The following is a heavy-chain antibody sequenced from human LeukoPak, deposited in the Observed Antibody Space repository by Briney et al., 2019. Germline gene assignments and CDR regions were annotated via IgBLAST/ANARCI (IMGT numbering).Heavy chain of an antibody. V-gene: IGHV3-23*01. CDR3: AKVISGYSDYDWYRGYFFDY. CDR1: GFIFHNYA. Sequence: GGSLRLSCAASGFIFHNYAMSWVRQAPGKGLEWVSSIIGDATTTYYADSVKGRLTTSRDNSKNTLYLQMNSLRGEDTAIYYCAKVISGYSDYDWYRGYFFDYWGQGALVTVSS. D-gene: IGHD5-12*01. J-gene: IGHJ4*02. CDR2: IIGDATTT.